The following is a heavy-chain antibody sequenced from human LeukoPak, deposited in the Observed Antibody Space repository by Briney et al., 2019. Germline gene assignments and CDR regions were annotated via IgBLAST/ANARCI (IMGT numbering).Heavy chain of an antibody. CDR1: EFIFSDYA. V-gene: IGHV3-23*05. J-gene: IGHJ4*02. CDR3: AKFEGATIPGWFNDY. D-gene: IGHD6-19*01. Sequence: GGSLRLYCAASEFIFSDYAMGWVRQAPGKGLEWLSTIDKTTYPTFYADSVKGRFTISRDNSKNTLYLQMNSLRTEDTAVYFCAKFEGATIPGWFNDYWGQGILVTVSS. CDR2: IDKTTYPT.